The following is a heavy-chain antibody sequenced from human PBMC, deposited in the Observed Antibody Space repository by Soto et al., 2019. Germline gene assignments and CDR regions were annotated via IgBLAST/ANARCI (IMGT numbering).Heavy chain of an antibody. Sequence: EVQLVESGGGLVQPGGSLRLSCAASGFTFSSYSMNWVRQAPGKGLEWVSYISSSSSTIYYADSVKGRFTISRDNAKNSLYLQMNSLRDEDTAVYYCVRDLQQLPPWEFDYWGQGTLVTVSS. J-gene: IGHJ4*02. D-gene: IGHD6-13*01. CDR3: VRDLQQLPPWEFDY. CDR1: GFTFSSYS. V-gene: IGHV3-48*02. CDR2: ISSSSSTI.